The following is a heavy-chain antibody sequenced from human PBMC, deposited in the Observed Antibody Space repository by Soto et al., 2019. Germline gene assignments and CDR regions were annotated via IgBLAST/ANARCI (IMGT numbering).Heavy chain of an antibody. Sequence: SETLSLTCTVSGGSISSSSYNWGWIRQPPGKGLEWVGSIYYSGRTYYNPSLKSRVTISVDTSQNQFSLKLSLVTAADTAVYYCARHISHRYCTNGVCYYFDYWGQGTLVTVSS. CDR1: GGSISSSSYN. CDR2: IYYSGRT. D-gene: IGHD2-8*01. J-gene: IGHJ4*02. CDR3: ARHISHRYCTNGVCYYFDY. V-gene: IGHV4-39*01.